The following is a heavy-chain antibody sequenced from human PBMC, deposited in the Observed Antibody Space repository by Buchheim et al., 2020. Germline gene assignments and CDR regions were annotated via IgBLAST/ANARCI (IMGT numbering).Heavy chain of an antibody. V-gene: IGHV3-33*01. Sequence: QVQLVESGGGVVQPGRSLRLSCAASGFTFSSYGMHWVRQAPGKGLEWVAVIWYDGSNKYYADSVKGRFTISRDNSKNTLYLQMNSLRAEDTAVYYCARDSGYYYYYGMDVWGQGTT. CDR1: GFTFSSYG. CDR3: ARDSGYYYYYGMDV. D-gene: IGHD1-26*01. CDR2: IWYDGSNK. J-gene: IGHJ6*02.